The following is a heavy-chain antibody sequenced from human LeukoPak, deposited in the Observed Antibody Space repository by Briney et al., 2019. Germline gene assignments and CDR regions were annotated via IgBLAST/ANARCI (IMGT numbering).Heavy chain of an antibody. J-gene: IGHJ4*02. CDR1: GGSFSGYY. CDR3: ARLSENLDFHFDY. Sequence: PSETLSLTCAVYGGSFSGYYWSWIRQPPGKGLEWIGEINHSGSTNYNPSLKSRVTISVDTSKNQCSLKLSSVTAADTAVYYCARLSENLDFHFDYWGQGTLVTVSS. V-gene: IGHV4-34*01. D-gene: IGHD3-9*01. CDR2: INHSGST.